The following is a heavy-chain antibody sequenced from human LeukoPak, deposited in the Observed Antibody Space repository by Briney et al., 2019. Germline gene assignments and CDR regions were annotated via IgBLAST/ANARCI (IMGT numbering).Heavy chain of an antibody. CDR2: IYPGDSDT. J-gene: IGHJ3*02. D-gene: IGHD5-24*01. CDR1: GSSFTSYW. CDR3: ARRVTEGDGYNYNIYRDDSFDI. Sequence: GESLKISCQGSGSSFTSYWIGWVRQLHGKGLEWMGIIYPGDSDTRYSPSFQGQVTISSDNSISTAYLQWSSLKASDTAMYYCARRVTEGDGYNYNIYRDDSFDIWGQGTMVTVSS. V-gene: IGHV5-51*01.